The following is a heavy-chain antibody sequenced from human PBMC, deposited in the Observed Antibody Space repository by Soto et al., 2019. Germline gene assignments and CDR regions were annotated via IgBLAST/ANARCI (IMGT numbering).Heavy chain of an antibody. Sequence: QITLMESGPPLVKPTQTLTLTCTFSGFSLTTTGVGVGWIRQPPGEALEYLALIYWDNDKRYSQSLKSSVTITKDTSKNQVVLTMTNLDPVDTATYYCAHRQGGYDWNDGDFDYWGEGTLVSVSS. D-gene: IGHD1-1*01. V-gene: IGHV2-5*02. J-gene: IGHJ4*02. CDR1: GFSLTTTGVG. CDR2: IYWDNDK. CDR3: AHRQGGYDWNDGDFDY.